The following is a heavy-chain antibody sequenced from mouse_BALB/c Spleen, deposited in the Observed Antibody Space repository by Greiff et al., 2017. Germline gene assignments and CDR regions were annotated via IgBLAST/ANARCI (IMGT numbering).Heavy chain of an antibody. V-gene: IGHV14-3*02. D-gene: IGHD1-1*01. J-gene: IGHJ4*01. CDR1: GFNIKDTY. CDR3: ARGFDYGSSYCYAMDY. CDR2: IDPANGNT. Sequence: VQLQQSGAELVKPGASVKLSCTASGFNIKDTYMHWVKQRPEQGLEWIGRIDPANGNTKYDPKFQGKATITADTSSNTAYLQLSSLTSEDTAVYYCARGFDYGSSYCYAMDYWGQGTSVTVSS.